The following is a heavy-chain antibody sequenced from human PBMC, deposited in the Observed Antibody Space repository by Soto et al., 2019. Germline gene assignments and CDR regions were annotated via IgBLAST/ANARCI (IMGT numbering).Heavy chain of an antibody. CDR3: ARARVRTGGRDYYYDYYIYA. Sequence: PSETLSLTCTVSGGSISSYYWSWIRQPPGKGLEWIGYIYYSGSTNYNPSLKSRVTISVDTSKNQFSLKLSSVTAADTAVYYCARARVRTGGRDYYYDYYIYAWGKGTTVPVAS. J-gene: IGHJ6*03. CDR2: IYYSGST. CDR1: GGSISSYY. D-gene: IGHD1-26*01. V-gene: IGHV4-59*01.